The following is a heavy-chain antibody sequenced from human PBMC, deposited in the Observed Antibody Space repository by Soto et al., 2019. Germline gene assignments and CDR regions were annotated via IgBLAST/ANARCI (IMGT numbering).Heavy chain of an antibody. CDR2: IIPILGIA. CDR3: ARYAYDSSAYHGY. Sequence: QVQLVQSGAEVKKPGSSVKVSCKASGGTFSSYTISWVRQAPGQGLEWMGRIIPILGIANYAQKFQGRVTITADKSTSTAYMELSSLISEDTAVYYCARYAYDSSAYHGYWGQGTLVTVSS. J-gene: IGHJ4*02. V-gene: IGHV1-69*02. CDR1: GGTFSSYT. D-gene: IGHD3-22*01.